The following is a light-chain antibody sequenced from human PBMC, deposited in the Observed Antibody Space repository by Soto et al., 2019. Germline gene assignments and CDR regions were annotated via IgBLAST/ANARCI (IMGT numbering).Light chain of an antibody. CDR3: QQYGSSPSIT. CDR2: GAS. J-gene: IGKJ5*01. Sequence: EIVLTQSPGTLFLSTGERATLSCRASQSVSSSYLAWYQQKPGQAPRLLIYGASSRATGIPDRFSGSGSGTDFTLTISRLEPEDFAVYYCQQYGSSPSITFGHGTRLEIK. V-gene: IGKV3-20*01. CDR1: QSVSSSY.